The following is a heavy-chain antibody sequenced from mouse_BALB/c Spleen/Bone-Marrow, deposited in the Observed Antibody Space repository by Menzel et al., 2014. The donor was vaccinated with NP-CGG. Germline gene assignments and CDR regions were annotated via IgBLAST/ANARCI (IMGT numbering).Heavy chain of an antibody. J-gene: IGHJ1*01. CDR3: AIEAGPWYFDV. CDR1: GYTFTDYA. Sequence: VQLQQSGAELVRPEVSVKISCKGSGYTFTDYAMYWVKQSHAKSLEWIGIISTYYGDASYNQKFKGKATMTLDKSSSTAYMEHARLTSEDSAIYYCAIEAGPWYFDVWGAGTTVTVSS. CDR2: ISTYYGDA. V-gene: IGHV1S137*01.